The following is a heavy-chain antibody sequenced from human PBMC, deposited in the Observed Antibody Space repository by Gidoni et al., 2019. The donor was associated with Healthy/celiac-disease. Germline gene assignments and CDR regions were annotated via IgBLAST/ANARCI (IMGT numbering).Heavy chain of an antibody. J-gene: IGHJ4*02. CDR2: IYYSGST. CDR3: ARTYSSGWYVFPYYFDY. Sequence: QLQLQESGPGLVKPSETLSLTCTVSGGSISSSSYYWGWIRQPPGKGLEWIGSIYYSGSTYYNPSLKSRVTISVDTSKNQFSLKLSSVTAADTAVYYCARTYSSGWYVFPYYFDYWGQGTLVTVSS. V-gene: IGHV4-39*01. CDR1: GGSISSSSYY. D-gene: IGHD6-19*01.